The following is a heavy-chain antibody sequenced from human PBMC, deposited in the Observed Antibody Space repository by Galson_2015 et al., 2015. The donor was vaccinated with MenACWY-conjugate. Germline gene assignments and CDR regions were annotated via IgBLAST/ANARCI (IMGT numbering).Heavy chain of an antibody. CDR3: AKDAGICSPPADY. CDR2: IRNDGGVK. V-gene: IGHV3-30*02. Sequence: SLRLSCAASGFTFRNYAIHWVRQAPGKGLEWVAFIRNDGGVKYYVDSVKGRFTISRDNSKNTLYLQMNSLSPEDTAIYYCAKDAGICSPPADYWGQGTLVTVSS. J-gene: IGHJ4*02. CDR1: GFTFRNYA. D-gene: IGHD2-8*01.